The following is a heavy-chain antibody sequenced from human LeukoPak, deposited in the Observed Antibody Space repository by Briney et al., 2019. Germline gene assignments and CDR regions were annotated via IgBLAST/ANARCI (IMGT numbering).Heavy chain of an antibody. CDR2: ISSSSSYT. CDR1: GFTFSDYY. J-gene: IGHJ1*01. Sequence: GGSLRLSCAASGFTFSDYYMSWIRQAPGKGLEWVSYISSSSSYTKYADSVKGRFNISRDNSKSSLYLQMNSLRSEDSALYYCAKDNQRGGFQHWGQGTLVTVSS. V-gene: IGHV3-11*05. CDR3: AKDNQRGGFQH. D-gene: IGHD3-16*01.